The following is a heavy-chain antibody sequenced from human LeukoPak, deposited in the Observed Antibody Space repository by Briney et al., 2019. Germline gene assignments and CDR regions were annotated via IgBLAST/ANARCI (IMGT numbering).Heavy chain of an antibody. V-gene: IGHV1-69*13. Sequence: SVKVSCKASGGTFSSYAISWVRQAPGQGLEWMGGIIPIFGTANYAQKFQGRVTITADESTSTAYMELSSLRSEDTAVYYCAREASDIVVVPAANPYYYYYGMDVWGKGTTVTISS. CDR2: IIPIFGTA. CDR3: AREASDIVVVPAANPYYYYYGMDV. CDR1: GGTFSSYA. J-gene: IGHJ6*04. D-gene: IGHD2-2*01.